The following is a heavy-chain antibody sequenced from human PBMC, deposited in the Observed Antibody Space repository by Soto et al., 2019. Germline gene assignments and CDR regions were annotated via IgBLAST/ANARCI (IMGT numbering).Heavy chain of an antibody. CDR1: GGSISSYY. V-gene: IGHV4-59*01. CDR2: IYYSGST. CDR3: ARFQGSSWYEEWFDP. Sequence: SETLSLTCTVSGGSISSYYWRWIRQPPGKGLEWIGYIYYSGSTNYNPSLKSRVTISVDTSKNQFSLKLSSVTAADTAVYYCARFQGSSWYEEWFDPWGQGTLVTVSS. D-gene: IGHD6-13*01. J-gene: IGHJ5*02.